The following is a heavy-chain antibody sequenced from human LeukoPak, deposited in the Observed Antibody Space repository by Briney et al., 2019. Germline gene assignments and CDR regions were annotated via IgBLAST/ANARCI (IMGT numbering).Heavy chain of an antibody. J-gene: IGHJ4*02. CDR1: GFAISTNY. CDR3: ATLRWGQVDY. V-gene: IGHV3-53*01. CDR2: IFSDDNT. D-gene: IGHD2-21*02. Sequence: GSLRLSCAASGFAISTNYMNWVRQAPGKGLEWVSVIFSDDNTYYADSVKGRFTISRGISKNTVYLQMNSLRAEDTAVYYCATLRWGQVDYWGRGTLVTVSS.